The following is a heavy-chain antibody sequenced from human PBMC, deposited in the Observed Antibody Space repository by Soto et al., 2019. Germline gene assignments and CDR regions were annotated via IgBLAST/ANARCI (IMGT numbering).Heavy chain of an antibody. V-gene: IGHV4-59*12. CDR2: IYYSGST. J-gene: IGHJ6*02. D-gene: IGHD3-3*01. Sequence: SETLSLTCTVSGGSISSYYWSWIRQPPGKGLEWIGYIYYSGSTNYNPSLKSRVTISVDTSKNQFSLKLSSVTAADTAVYYCARGDLDYDFWSGYFPYGMDVWGQGTTVTVSS. CDR3: ARGDLDYDFWSGYFPYGMDV. CDR1: GGSISSYY.